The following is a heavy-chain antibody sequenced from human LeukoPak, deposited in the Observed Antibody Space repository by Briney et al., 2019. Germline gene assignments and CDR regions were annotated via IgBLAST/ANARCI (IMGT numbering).Heavy chain of an antibody. CDR3: ATGDL. Sequence: ASVKVSCKASGYTFTGYYMHWVRQAPGQGLEWMGLVDPEDGETIYAEKFQGRVTITADTSTDTAYMELSSLRSEDTAVYYCATGDLWGRGTLVTVSS. J-gene: IGHJ2*01. CDR2: VDPEDGET. V-gene: IGHV1-69-2*01. CDR1: GYTFTGYY.